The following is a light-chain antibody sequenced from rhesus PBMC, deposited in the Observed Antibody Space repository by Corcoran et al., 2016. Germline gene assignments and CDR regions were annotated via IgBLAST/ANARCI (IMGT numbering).Light chain of an antibody. CDR2: RAS. CDR1: QRISNW. Sequence: DIQMTKSPSPLSASVGDTVTITCRASQRISNWLAWYQQKPGKAHKLLCYRASSLQSGVPSRFTASGSWADFTLTISSLQSEDFATYCCQQYSSSPLTFGGGTKLEVK. CDR3: QQYSSSPLT. V-gene: IGKV1-22*01. J-gene: IGKJ4*01.